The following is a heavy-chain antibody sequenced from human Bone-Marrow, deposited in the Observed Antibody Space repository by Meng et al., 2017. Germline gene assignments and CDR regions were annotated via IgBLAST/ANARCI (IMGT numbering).Heavy chain of an antibody. CDR3: VRGVVRNWNYLP. J-gene: IGHJ5*02. D-gene: IGHD1-7*01. CDR1: GGSISSSSYY. Sequence: QLQLQESGRGLGKPSETLSLTFTVSGGSISSSSYYWGWIRQPPGKALEWTGSIDYSGSTYYNPSLKSRVTISADTSKNQFSLKLSSVTAADTAVYYCVRGVVRNWNYLPWGQGTLVTVSS. CDR2: IDYSGST. V-gene: IGHV4-39*01.